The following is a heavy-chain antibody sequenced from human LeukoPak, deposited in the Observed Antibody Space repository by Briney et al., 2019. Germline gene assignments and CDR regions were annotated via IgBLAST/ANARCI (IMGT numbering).Heavy chain of an antibody. Sequence: ASVKVSYKASGYTFTGYYMHWVRQAPGQGLEWMGWINPNSGGTNYAQKFQGRATMTRDTSISTAYMELSRLRSDDTAVYYCARGYGGWSFGWFDPWGQGTLVTVSS. CDR1: GYTFTGYY. CDR2: INPNSGGT. J-gene: IGHJ5*02. D-gene: IGHD6-19*01. V-gene: IGHV1-2*02. CDR3: ARGYGGWSFGWFDP.